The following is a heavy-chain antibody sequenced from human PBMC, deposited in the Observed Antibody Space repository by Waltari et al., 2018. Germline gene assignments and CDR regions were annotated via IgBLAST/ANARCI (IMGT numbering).Heavy chain of an antibody. CDR3: VRAGLGLLDFVLDY. CDR1: GFTSSPHS. Sequence: QVQLVASGGCVVQPGRSRRLSCVACGFTSSPHSMHWVRQAPGKGLEWVAVTSYDGSRNYYADSVKGRFTISRDNSKNTLYLQMNSLTFEDTAVYYCVRAGLGLLDFVLDYWGQGTLVRVSS. D-gene: IGHD3-3*02. J-gene: IGHJ4*02. V-gene: IGHV3-30*01. CDR2: TSYDGSRN.